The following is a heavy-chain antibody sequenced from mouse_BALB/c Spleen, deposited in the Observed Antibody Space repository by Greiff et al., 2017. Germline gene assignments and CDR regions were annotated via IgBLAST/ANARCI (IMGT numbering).Heavy chain of an antibody. Sequence: EVQLQQSGPELVKPGASVSISCKASGYSFTGYFMNWVMQSHGKSLEWIGRISPYNGDTFYNQMFKGMAKLTVDKSSSTANMEHRSLASEDSAVYYCARDYGSFDYWGQGTTLTVAS. CDR2: ISPYNGDT. J-gene: IGHJ2*01. D-gene: IGHD1-1*01. CDR3: ARDYGSFDY. CDR1: GYSFTGYF. V-gene: IGHV1-20*02.